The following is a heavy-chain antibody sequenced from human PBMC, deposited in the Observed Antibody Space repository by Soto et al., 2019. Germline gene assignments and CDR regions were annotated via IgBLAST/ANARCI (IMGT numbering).Heavy chain of an antibody. J-gene: IGHJ5*02. V-gene: IGHV1-3*01. Sequence: GASVKVSCTASGYTFTSYAMHWVRQAPGQRLEWMGWINAGNGNTKYSQKFEGRVTITRDKSARTDYMELSSLRSEDTAVYYCARGPSMVRGTKYWFDPWGQGTLVTVSS. CDR1: GYTFTSYA. CDR3: ARGPSMVRGTKYWFDP. CDR2: INAGNGNT. D-gene: IGHD3-10*01.